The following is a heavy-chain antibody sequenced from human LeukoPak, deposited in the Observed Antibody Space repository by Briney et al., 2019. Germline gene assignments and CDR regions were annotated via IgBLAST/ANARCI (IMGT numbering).Heavy chain of an antibody. J-gene: IGHJ4*02. CDR1: GGSINNYY. Sequence: PSETLSLTCTVSGGSINNYYWSWIRQPPGKGLEWIAYIYETGHTGYNPSLKTRVTISLDTSKNQFSLKLSSVTAADTAVYYCARLGDYDYVWGSYRSIDYWGQGTLVTVSS. CDR3: ARLGDYDYVWGSYRSIDY. D-gene: IGHD3-16*02. CDR2: IYETGHT. V-gene: IGHV4-59*08.